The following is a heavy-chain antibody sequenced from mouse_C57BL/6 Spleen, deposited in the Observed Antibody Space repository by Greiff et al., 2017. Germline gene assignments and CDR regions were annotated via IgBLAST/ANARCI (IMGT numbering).Heavy chain of an antibody. D-gene: IGHD2-1*01. CDR1: GYTFTNYW. V-gene: IGHV1-72*01. Sequence: QVQLQQSGAELVKPGASVKLSCKASGYTFTNYWMHWVKQRPGRGLEWIGRIDPNSGGTKYNEKFKSKATLTADKPSSTAYMQLISLTSEDSAVYSCEGDYCGRGYFEVWGTGTTVTVSS. CDR3: EGDYCGRGYFEV. CDR2: IDPNSGGT. J-gene: IGHJ1*03.